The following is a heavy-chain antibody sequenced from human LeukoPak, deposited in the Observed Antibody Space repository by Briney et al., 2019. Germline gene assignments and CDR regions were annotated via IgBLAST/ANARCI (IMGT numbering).Heavy chain of an antibody. CDR1: GYTFTSYG. V-gene: IGHV1-3*01. D-gene: IGHD2-2*01. Sequence: ASVKVSCKASGYTFTSYGISWVRQAPGQRLESMGWINAGNGNTKYSQKFQGRVTITRDTSASTAYMELSSLRSEDTAVYYCARDGVVVPAAMRYYYGMDVWGQGTTVTVSS. CDR2: INAGNGNT. J-gene: IGHJ6*02. CDR3: ARDGVVVPAAMRYYYGMDV.